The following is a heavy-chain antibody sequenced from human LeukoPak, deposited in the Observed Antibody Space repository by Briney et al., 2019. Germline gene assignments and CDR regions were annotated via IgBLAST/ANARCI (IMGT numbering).Heavy chain of an antibody. CDR1: GFTFSSYS. V-gene: IGHV3-48*02. CDR2: ISRSSSSK. J-gene: IGHJ4*02. Sequence: GGSLRLSCAASGFTFSSYSMNWVRQAPGKGLEWVAYISRSSSSKHYADSVKGRFTISRDNAKNSLYLQMSSLRDEDTAVYYCVREDPSEYGSIDYGGQGTLVTVSS. D-gene: IGHD3-10*01. CDR3: VREDPSEYGSIDY.